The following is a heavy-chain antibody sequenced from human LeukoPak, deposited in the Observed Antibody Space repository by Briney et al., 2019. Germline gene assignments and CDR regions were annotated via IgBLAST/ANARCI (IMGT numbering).Heavy chain of an antibody. CDR2: ISSSGSTI. D-gene: IGHD5-24*01. V-gene: IGHV3-48*03. CDR3: ARGAARMVEMGTMISFAY. J-gene: IGHJ4*02. CDR1: GFTFSSYE. Sequence: PGGSLRLSCAASGFTFSSYEMNWVRQAPGKGLEWVSYISSSGSTIYYADSVKGRFTISRDNSKNTLYLQMNSLRAEDTAVYYCARGAARMVEMGTMISFAYWGQGTLVTVSS.